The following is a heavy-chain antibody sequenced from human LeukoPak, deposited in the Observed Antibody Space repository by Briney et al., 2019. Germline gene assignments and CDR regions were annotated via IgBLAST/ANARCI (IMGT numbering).Heavy chain of an antibody. Sequence: SETLSLTCAVYGGSFSGYYWSWIRQPPGKGLEWIGEINHSRSTNYNPSLKSRVTISVDTSKNQFSLKLSSVTAADTAVYYCARGHPLYCSGGSCYSQNYFDYWGQGTLVTVSS. D-gene: IGHD2-15*01. J-gene: IGHJ4*02. CDR1: GGSFSGYY. V-gene: IGHV4-34*01. CDR3: ARGHPLYCSGGSCYSQNYFDY. CDR2: INHSRST.